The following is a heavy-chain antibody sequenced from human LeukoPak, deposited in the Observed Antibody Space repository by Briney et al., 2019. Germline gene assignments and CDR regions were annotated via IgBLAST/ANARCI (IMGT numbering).Heavy chain of an antibody. CDR1: GFTFSSYA. Sequence: PGGSLRLSCAASGFTFSSYAMSWVRQAPGKGLEWVSYISSGRRTISYADSVKGRFTISRDNAKNSLYLQMNSLRAEDTAVYYCARSSSRYCSGGSCYSGVLGYFDYWGQGTLVTVSS. V-gene: IGHV3-48*01. CDR2: ISSGRRTI. CDR3: ARSSSRYCSGGSCYSGVLGYFDY. J-gene: IGHJ4*02. D-gene: IGHD2-15*01.